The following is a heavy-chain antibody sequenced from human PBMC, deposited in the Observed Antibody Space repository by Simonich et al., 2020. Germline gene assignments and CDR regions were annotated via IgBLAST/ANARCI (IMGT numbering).Heavy chain of an antibody. Sequence: QVQLQESGPGLVKPSETLSLTCTVSGGSISSYYWSWIRQPPGKGLEWIWYLYYSGSTNYNPSLKSRVTISGYTSKNQFSLKRSSVTAADTAVDYCARYKFWGEVVTAIPGYWYFELWGRGTLVTVSS. D-gene: IGHD2-21*02. V-gene: IGHV4-59*08. J-gene: IGHJ2*01. CDR1: GGSISSYY. CDR2: LYYSGST. CDR3: ARYKFWGEVVTAIPGYWYFEL.